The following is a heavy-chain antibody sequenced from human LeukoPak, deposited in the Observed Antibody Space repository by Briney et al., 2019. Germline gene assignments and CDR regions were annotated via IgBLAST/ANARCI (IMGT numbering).Heavy chain of an antibody. CDR3: ARDGRQVVPAASTVDY. CDR1: GGSFSGYY. J-gene: IGHJ4*02. V-gene: IGHV4-34*01. Sequence: SETLSLTCAVYGGSFSGYYWSWIRQPQGKGLEWIGEINHSGSTNYNPSLKSRVTISVDTSKNQFSLKLSSVTAADTAVYYCARDGRQVVPAASTVDYWGQGTLVTVSS. D-gene: IGHD2-2*01. CDR2: INHSGST.